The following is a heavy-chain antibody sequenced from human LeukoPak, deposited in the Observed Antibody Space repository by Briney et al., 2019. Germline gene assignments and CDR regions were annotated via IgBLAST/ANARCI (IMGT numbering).Heavy chain of an antibody. CDR1: GFTFGDYA. J-gene: IGHJ4*02. CDR3: TRGGRGYSYGYSGDY. Sequence: PGGSLRLSCAASGFTFGDYAMSWVRQAPGKGLEWVGFIRSKAYGGTTEYAASVKGRFTISRDDSKSIAYLQMNSLKTEDTAVYYCTRGGRGYSYGYSGDYWGQGTLVTVSS. CDR2: IRSKAYGGTT. D-gene: IGHD5-18*01. V-gene: IGHV3-49*04.